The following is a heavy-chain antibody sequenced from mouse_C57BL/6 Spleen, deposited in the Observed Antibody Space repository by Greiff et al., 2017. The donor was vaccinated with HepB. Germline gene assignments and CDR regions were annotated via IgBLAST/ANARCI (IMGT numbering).Heavy chain of an antibody. V-gene: IGHV5-4*03. CDR2: ISDGGSYT. J-gene: IGHJ2*01. CDR3: ARGGSTIVTTYYFDY. D-gene: IGHD2-5*01. Sequence: EVKLVESGGGLVKPGGSLKLSCAASGFTFSSYAMSWVRQTPEKRLEWVATISDGGSYTYYPDNVKGRFTISRDNAKNNLYLQMSHLKSEDTARYYCARGGSTIVTTYYFDYWGQGTTLTVSS. CDR1: GFTFSSYA.